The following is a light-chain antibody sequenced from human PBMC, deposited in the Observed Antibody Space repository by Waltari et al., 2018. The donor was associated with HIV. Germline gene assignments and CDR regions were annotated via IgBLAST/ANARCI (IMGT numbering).Light chain of an antibody. CDR2: DEN. J-gene: IGLJ2*01. CDR1: SLRNYY. Sequence: SSELTQDPAVSVALGQTVRITCQGDSLRNYYATGYPQKPGQAPRLVIYDENNRPSGIPDRFSGSSSGNTASLTITGAQAEDEAHYYCSSRDSSINRVVFGGGTGLTVL. CDR3: SSRDSSINRVV. V-gene: IGLV3-19*01.